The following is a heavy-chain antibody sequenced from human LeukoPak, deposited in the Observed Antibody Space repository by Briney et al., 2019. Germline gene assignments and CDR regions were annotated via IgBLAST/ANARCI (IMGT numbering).Heavy chain of an antibody. CDR2: IIPIFGTA. CDR3: ARDRELLYRYENWFDP. D-gene: IGHD3-3*01. V-gene: IGHV1-69*13. CDR1: GGTFISYA. J-gene: IGHJ5*02. Sequence: ASVKVSCKASGGTFISYAISWVGQAPGQGREWMGGIIPIFGTANYAQKFQGRVTITADESTSTAYMELSSLRSEDTAAYYCARDRELLYRYENWFDPCGQGTLVTVSS.